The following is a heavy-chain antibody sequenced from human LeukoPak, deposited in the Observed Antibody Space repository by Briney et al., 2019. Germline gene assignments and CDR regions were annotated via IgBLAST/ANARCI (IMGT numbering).Heavy chain of an antibody. J-gene: IGHJ4*02. CDR2: ISAYNGNT. CDR3: ARVQYDFWSGYPPGVAAVFFDY. CDR1: GYTFTSYG. Sequence: GASVKVSCKASGYTFTSYGISWVRQAPGQGLEWMGWISAYNGNTNYAQKLQGRVTMTTDTSTSTAYMELRSLRSDDTAVYYCARVQYDFWSGYPPGVAAVFFDYWGQGTLVTVPS. D-gene: IGHD3-3*01. V-gene: IGHV1-18*01.